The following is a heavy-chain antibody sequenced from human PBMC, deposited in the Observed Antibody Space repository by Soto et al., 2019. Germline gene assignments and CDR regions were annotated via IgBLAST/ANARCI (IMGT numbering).Heavy chain of an antibody. D-gene: IGHD2-15*01. CDR2: INSDGSST. CDR3: ASTVVTGY. J-gene: IGHJ4*02. Sequence: EVQLVESGGGLVQPGGSRGLSFAASGFTFSGAGFHWVRQAPGKGLVWVSRINSDGSSTSYADSVKGRFTISRDNAKNTLYLQMNSLRAEDTAVYYCASTVVTGYWGQGTPVTVSS. CDR1: GFTFSGAG. V-gene: IGHV3-74*01.